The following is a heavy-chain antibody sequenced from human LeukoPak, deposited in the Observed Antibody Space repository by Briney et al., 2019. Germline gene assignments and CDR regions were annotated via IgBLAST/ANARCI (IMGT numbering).Heavy chain of an antibody. D-gene: IGHD2-15*01. CDR3: ARWDCSSGTCYYLDY. CDR1: GGSINNYC. CDR2: IYYTGKT. V-gene: IGHV4-59*01. Sequence: SETLSLTCSVSGGSINNYCWGWIRRPPGRGLEYIGHIYYTGKTDYNPSFKSRVTMSVDTSKNQLSLKLHFLTAADTAVYYCARWDCSSGTCYYLDYWGQGTLVIVSS. J-gene: IGHJ4*02.